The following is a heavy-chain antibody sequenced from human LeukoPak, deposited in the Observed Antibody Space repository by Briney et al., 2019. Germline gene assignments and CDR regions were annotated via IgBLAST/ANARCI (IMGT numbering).Heavy chain of an antibody. CDR3: ARGGGDPSSPFDY. Sequence: SETLSLTCTVSGGSISSSSYYWGWIRQPPGKGLEWIGSIYYSGSTYYNPSLKSRVTISVDTSKNQFSLKLSSVTAADTAVYYCARGGGDPSSPFDYWGQGTLVTVSS. CDR2: IYYSGST. D-gene: IGHD3-16*01. J-gene: IGHJ4*02. V-gene: IGHV4-39*07. CDR1: GGSISSSSYY.